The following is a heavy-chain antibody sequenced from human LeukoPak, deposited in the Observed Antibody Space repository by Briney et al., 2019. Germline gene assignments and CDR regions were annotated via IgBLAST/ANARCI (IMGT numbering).Heavy chain of an antibody. CDR1: GGSISSYY. J-gene: IGHJ6*02. Sequence: SETLSLTCTVSGGSISSYYWSWIRQPPGKGLEWIGYIYYNGNTNYNPSLKSRVTISVDTSKNQFSLKLSSVTAADSAVYYCARGDTMVRGPEKYGMDVWGQGTTVTVSS. CDR2: IYYNGNT. V-gene: IGHV4-59*01. CDR3: ARGDTMVRGPEKYGMDV. D-gene: IGHD3-10*01.